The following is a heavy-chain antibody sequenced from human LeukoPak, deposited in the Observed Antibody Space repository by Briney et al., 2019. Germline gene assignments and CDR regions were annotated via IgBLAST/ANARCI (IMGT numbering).Heavy chain of an antibody. D-gene: IGHD3-10*01. V-gene: IGHV1-2*02. CDR1: GGTFNSYA. Sequence: ASVKVSCKASGGTFNSYAISWVRQAPGQGLEWMGWINPNSGGTNYAQKFQGRVTMTRDTSISTAYMELSRLRSDDTAVYYCARDSGKGFDPWGQGTLVTVSS. J-gene: IGHJ5*02. CDR2: INPNSGGT. CDR3: ARDSGKGFDP.